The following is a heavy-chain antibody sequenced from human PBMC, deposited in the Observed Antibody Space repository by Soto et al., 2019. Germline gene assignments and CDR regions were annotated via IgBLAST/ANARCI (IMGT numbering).Heavy chain of an antibody. J-gene: IGHJ5*02. CDR2: ISWNSGYI. D-gene: IGHD5-18*01. Sequence: PGGSLRLSCAASGFIFQDYALHWVRQAPGKGLEWVSGISWNSGYIAYADSVKGRFTVSRDNGKNSLFLQMNSLRAEDTAFYYCAKGTGTWIQTPLGSWGQGTLVTVSS. CDR1: GFIFQDYA. V-gene: IGHV3-9*01. CDR3: AKGTGTWIQTPLGS.